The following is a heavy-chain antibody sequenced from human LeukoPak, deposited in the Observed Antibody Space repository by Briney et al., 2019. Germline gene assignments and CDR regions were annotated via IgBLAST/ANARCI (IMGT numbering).Heavy chain of an antibody. CDR1: GITLSSYW. V-gene: IGHV3-7*03. CDR2: IKQDGSEK. CDR3: AKGQTEINY. Sequence: PGGSLRLSCAASGITLSSYWISWVRQAPGKGLEWVANIKQDGSEKYYVDSVKGRFTISRDNAKNTVYLQMNSLRAEDTAVYYCAKGQTEINYWGQGTLVTVSS. J-gene: IGHJ4*02. D-gene: IGHD1-14*01.